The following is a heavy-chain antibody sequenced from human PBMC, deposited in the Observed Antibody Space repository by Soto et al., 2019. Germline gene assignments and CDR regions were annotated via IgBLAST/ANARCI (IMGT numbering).Heavy chain of an antibody. CDR1: GYTFTSYG. CDR3: ASYTYDILTGYYNDY. Sequence: QVQLVQSGAEVKKPGASVKVSCKASGYTFTSYGISWVRQAPGQGLEWMGWISAYNGNTNYAQKLQGRVTMTTDTSTSTAYMELRSLRSDDMPVYYCASYTYDILTGYYNDYWGQGTLVTVSS. D-gene: IGHD3-9*01. J-gene: IGHJ4*02. V-gene: IGHV1-18*03. CDR2: ISAYNGNT.